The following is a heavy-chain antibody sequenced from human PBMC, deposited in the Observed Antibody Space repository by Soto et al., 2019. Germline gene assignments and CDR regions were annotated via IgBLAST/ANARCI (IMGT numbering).Heavy chain of an antibody. Sequence: QVQLVQSAPELTKPGASVKVSCRVSGHISGHYGISWVRLRAGQGLEWMGWISAHRGHTNYAHKFRGRVTMTTDPSTATISMELTNLLSDDTAVYFRARDGDQWDQRFCDNWGQGTLVTVSS. CDR2: ISAHRGHT. V-gene: IGHV1-18*01. CDR1: GHISGHYG. CDR3: ARDGDQWDQRFCDN. J-gene: IGHJ4*02. D-gene: IGHD1-26*01.